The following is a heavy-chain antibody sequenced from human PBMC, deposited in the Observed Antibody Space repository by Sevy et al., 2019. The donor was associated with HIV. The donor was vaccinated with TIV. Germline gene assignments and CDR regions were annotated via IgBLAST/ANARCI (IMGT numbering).Heavy chain of an antibody. Sequence: GGSLRLSCAASGFTFSSYAMHWVRQAPGKGLEWVAVISYDGSNKYYADSVKGRFTISRDNSKNTLYLQMNSLRAEDTAVYYCARDFVVEVGYCGGGSCSTPEYWGQGTLVTVSS. D-gene: IGHD2-15*01. CDR1: GFTFSSYA. V-gene: IGHV3-30-3*01. CDR3: ARDFVVEVGYCGGGSCSTPEY. J-gene: IGHJ4*02. CDR2: ISYDGSNK.